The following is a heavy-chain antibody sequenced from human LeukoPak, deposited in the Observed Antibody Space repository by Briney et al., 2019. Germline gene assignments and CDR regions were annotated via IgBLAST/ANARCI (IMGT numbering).Heavy chain of an antibody. CDR1: GFTFTTFA. V-gene: IGHV1-58*01. J-gene: IGHJ6*02. Sequence: GASVKVSCKASGFTFTTFAVQWVRQARGQRLEWIGWIVVDGGNTHYAQKFQERVDIITDRSTNTVSMELRSLRSDDTAVYYRSAGATTYCGEDCYPSFFFYHGIDVWGQGTTVTVSS. CDR2: IVVDGGNT. D-gene: IGHD2-21*02. CDR3: SAGATTYCGEDCYPSFFFYHGIDV.